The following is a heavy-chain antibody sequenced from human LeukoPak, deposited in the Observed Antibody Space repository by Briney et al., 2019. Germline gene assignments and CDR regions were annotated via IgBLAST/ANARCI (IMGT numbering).Heavy chain of an antibody. V-gene: IGHV3-7*01. Sequence: GGSLRLSCAASGFTFSSYWMSWVRQAPGKGLGWVANIKQDGSEKYYVDSVKGRFTVSRDNAKNSLYLQMNSLRAEDTAVYYCAKVYSSIAAAGDYYYGMDVWGQGTTVTVSS. J-gene: IGHJ6*02. CDR3: AKVYSSIAAAGDYYYGMDV. CDR2: IKQDGSEK. CDR1: GFTFSSYW. D-gene: IGHD6-13*01.